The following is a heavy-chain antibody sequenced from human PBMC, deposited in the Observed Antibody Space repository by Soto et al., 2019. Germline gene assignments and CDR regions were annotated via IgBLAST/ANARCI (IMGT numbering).Heavy chain of an antibody. Sequence: PSETLSLTCTVSGGSISSYYWSWIRQPPGKGLEWIGYIYYSGSTNYNPSLKSRVTISVDTSKNQFSLKLSSVTAADTAVYYCARVASSGWYVRYYYYGMDVWGQGTTVTVSS. V-gene: IGHV4-59*08. CDR2: IYYSGST. CDR1: GGSISSYY. D-gene: IGHD6-19*01. J-gene: IGHJ6*02. CDR3: ARVASSGWYVRYYYYGMDV.